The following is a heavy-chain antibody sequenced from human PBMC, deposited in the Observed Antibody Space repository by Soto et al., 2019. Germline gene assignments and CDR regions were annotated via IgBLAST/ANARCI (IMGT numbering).Heavy chain of an antibody. Sequence: GGSLRLSCAASGFTFNAHTMHWVRQAPGKGLEWVSLISWDGGITYYGDSVKGRFTVSRDNSDNSLYLQMTSLRSDDTAFYYCAKDSYDILTGQKRYFDSWGQGTLVTVSS. CDR2: ISWDGGIT. CDR1: GFTFNAHT. V-gene: IGHV3-43*01. D-gene: IGHD3-9*01. J-gene: IGHJ4*02. CDR3: AKDSYDILTGQKRYFDS.